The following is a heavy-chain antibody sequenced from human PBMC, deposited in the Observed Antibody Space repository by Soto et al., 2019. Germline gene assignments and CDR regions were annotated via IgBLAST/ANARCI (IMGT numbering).Heavy chain of an antibody. CDR1: GGSISSHY. Sequence: PSETLSLTCTVSGGSISSHYWSWIRQPPGKGLEWIGYIYYSGSTNYNPSLKSRVTISVDTSKNQFSLKLSSVTAADTAVYYCARGAYDILHGWGQGTLVTVS. CDR2: IYYSGST. CDR3: ARGAYDILHG. J-gene: IGHJ4*02. D-gene: IGHD3-9*01. V-gene: IGHV4-59*11.